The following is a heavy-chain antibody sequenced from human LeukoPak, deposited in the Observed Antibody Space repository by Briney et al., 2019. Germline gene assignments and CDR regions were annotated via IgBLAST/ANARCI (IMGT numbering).Heavy chain of an antibody. CDR2: IGQDGSEK. V-gene: IGHV3-7*01. D-gene: IGHD1-26*01. CDR3: ARDRNKGATDY. Sequence: PGGSLRLSCAASGFTFSTSWMSWVRQAPGKGLEWVANIGQDGSEKNHVDSVKGRFTISRDNAKNSLFLQMNSLRVEDTALYCCARDRNKGATDYWGQGTLVTVSS. CDR1: GFTFSTSW. J-gene: IGHJ4*02.